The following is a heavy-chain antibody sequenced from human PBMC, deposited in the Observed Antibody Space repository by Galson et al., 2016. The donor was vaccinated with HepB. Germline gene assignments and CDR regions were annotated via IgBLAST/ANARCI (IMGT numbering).Heavy chain of an antibody. CDR1: GGSIKSSSYY. Sequence: SETLSLTCTVSGGSIKSSSYYWGWIRQPPGKGLEWIGTIYYTGTAYYNPFLKSRVSMSVERTKKQFSLTVNSVTAADTAVYYCAANWKPASWFDPWGQGILVTVSS. J-gene: IGHJ5*02. D-gene: IGHD1-20*01. CDR2: IYYTGTA. V-gene: IGHV4-39*01. CDR3: AANWKPASWFDP.